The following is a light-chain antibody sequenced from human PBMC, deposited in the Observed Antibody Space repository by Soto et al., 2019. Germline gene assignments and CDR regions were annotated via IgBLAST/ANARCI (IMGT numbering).Light chain of an antibody. CDR2: EVT. V-gene: IGLV2-14*01. J-gene: IGLJ1*01. CDR1: RSDVGAYNY. CDR3: SSFTSRFTFV. Sequence: QSVLNQPASVSGSPGQSIAISCTGTRSDVGAYNYVSWYQQHPGKAPKLMISEVTNRPSGVSDRFSGSKSGNTASLTISGLQAEDEADYYCSSFTSRFTFVFGTGTKVTVL.